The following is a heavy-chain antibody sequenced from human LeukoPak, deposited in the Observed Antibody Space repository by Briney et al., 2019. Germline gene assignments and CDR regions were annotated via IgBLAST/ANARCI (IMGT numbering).Heavy chain of an antibody. D-gene: IGHD4-17*01. CDR3: ARGPRYGDYGFFAY. Sequence: ASAKVSCKASGYTFTGYYMHWVRQAPGQGLEWMGWINPNSGGTNYAQKFQGRVTMTRDTSISTAYMELSRLRSDDTAVYYCARGPRYGDYGFFAYWGQGTLVTVSS. V-gene: IGHV1-2*02. J-gene: IGHJ4*02. CDR1: GYTFTGYY. CDR2: INPNSGGT.